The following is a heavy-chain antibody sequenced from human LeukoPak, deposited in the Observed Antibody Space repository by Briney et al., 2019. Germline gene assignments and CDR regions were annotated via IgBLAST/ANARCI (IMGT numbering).Heavy chain of an antibody. V-gene: IGHV3-48*01. D-gene: IGHD4-11*01. CDR3: ARGHSNYGD. CDR2: ISSSSSTI. Sequence: GGSLGLSCAASGFTFSSYSMNWVRQAPGKGLEWVSYISSSSSTIYYADSVKGRFTISRDNAKNSLYLQMNSLRAEDTAVYYCARGHSNYGDWGQGTLVTVSS. CDR1: GFTFSSYS. J-gene: IGHJ4*02.